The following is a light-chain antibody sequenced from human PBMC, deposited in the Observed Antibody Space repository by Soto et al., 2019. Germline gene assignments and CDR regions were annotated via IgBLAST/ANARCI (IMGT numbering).Light chain of an antibody. V-gene: IGKV1-5*01. Sequence: DIQMTQSPSTLSASVGDRVTITCRASQDINRWLAWYQQKPGKAPKILIYTADTLESGVPSRFSGSGYGTEFILTISSLQPDDFATYYCQQFSLYWAFGQGTKVDTK. CDR1: QDINRW. CDR2: TAD. CDR3: QQFSLYWA. J-gene: IGKJ1*01.